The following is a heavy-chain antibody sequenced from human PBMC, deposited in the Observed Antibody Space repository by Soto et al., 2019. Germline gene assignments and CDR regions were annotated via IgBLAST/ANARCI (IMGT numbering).Heavy chain of an antibody. J-gene: IGHJ4*02. CDR2: INPSGGST. D-gene: IGHD2-2*01. V-gene: IGHV1-46*03. CDR3: ASLEDERVVPAATYMGGDNFFDY. CDR1: GYTFTSYY. Sequence: GASVKVSCKASGYTFTSYYMHWVRQAPGQGLEWMGIINPSGGSTSYAQKFQGRVTMTRDTSTSTVYMELSSLRSEDTAVYYCASLEDERVVPAATYMGGDNFFDYWGQRTLVTVSS.